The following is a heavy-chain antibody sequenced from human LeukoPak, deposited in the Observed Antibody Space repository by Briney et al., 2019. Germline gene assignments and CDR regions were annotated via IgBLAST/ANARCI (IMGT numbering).Heavy chain of an antibody. Sequence: ASVKVSCKASGYTFTGYYMHWVRQAPGQGLEWMGWINPNSGGTNYAQKFQGRVTMTRDTSISTAYMELSRLRSDDTAVYYCARTKSIAARPWDYWGQGTLVTVSS. J-gene: IGHJ4*02. CDR3: ARTKSIAARPWDY. CDR1: GYTFTGYY. CDR2: INPNSGGT. V-gene: IGHV1-2*02. D-gene: IGHD6-6*01.